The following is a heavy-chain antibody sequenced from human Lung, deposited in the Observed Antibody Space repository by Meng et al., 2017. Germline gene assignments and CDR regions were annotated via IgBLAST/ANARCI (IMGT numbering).Heavy chain of an antibody. CDR1: GFTLSSYA. CDR2: ISDSGGST. Sequence: GESLKISCAASGFTLSSYAMSWARQAPGKGLEWVSSISDSGGSTNYADSVKGRFTISRDNSKNTLYLQMNSLRAEDTAVYYCAKDSQSSSGWWYDYWGQGTRVTVSS. CDR3: AKDSQSSSGWWYDY. D-gene: IGHD6-19*01. V-gene: IGHV3-23*01. J-gene: IGHJ4*02.